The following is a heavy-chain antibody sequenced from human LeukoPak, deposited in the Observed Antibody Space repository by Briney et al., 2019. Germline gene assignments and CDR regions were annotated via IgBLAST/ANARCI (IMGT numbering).Heavy chain of an antibody. J-gene: IGHJ6*02. CDR3: ATGRIDYDSSGYHYYGMDV. V-gene: IGHV1-24*01. Sequence: ASVKVSCKASGYTFTSYGISWVRQAPGKGLEWMGGFDPEDGETIYAQKFQGRVTMTEDTSTDTAYMELSSLRSEDTAVYYCATGRIDYDSSGYHYYGMDVWGQGTTVTVSS. CDR2: FDPEDGET. CDR1: GYTFTSYG. D-gene: IGHD3-22*01.